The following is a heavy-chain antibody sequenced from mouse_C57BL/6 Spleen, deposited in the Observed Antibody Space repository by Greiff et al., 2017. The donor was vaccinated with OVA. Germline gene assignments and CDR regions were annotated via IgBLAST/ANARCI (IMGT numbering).Heavy chain of an antibody. CDR1: AFTFSNYW. D-gene: IGHD3-1*01. CDR3: TAGRYYFDY. J-gene: IGHJ2*01. Sequence: EVKVEESGGGLVQPGGSMKLSCVASAFTFSNYWMNWVRQSPEKGLEWVAQIRLKSDNYATHYAESVKGRFTISRDDSKSSVYLQMNNLRAEDTGIYYCTAGRYYFDYWGQGTTLTVSP. V-gene: IGHV6-3*01. CDR2: IRLKSDNYAT.